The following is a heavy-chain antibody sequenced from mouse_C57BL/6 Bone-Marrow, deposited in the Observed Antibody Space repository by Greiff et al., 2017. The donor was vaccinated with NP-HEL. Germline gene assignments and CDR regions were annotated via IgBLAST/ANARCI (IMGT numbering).Heavy chain of an antibody. CDR2: IDPSDSST. V-gene: IGHV1-69*01. CDR3: ARWGYYYGSSP. Sequence: QVQLLQPGAGLVMPGASVKLSCTASGYTFTDYWMHWVRQRPEQGLEWVGEIDPSDSSTNYTQKFKGQSTLTVDKSSSTAYMQLSSLTSEDSAVYYCARWGYYYGSSPWGQGTLVTVSA. J-gene: IGHJ3*01. CDR1: GYTFTDYW. D-gene: IGHD1-1*01.